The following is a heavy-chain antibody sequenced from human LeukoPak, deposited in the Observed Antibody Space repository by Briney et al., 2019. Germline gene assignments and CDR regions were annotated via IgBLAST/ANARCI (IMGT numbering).Heavy chain of an antibody. D-gene: IGHD3-3*01. Sequence: GGSLRLSCAASEFNFGNYAIHWVRQAPGKGLEWVAVISYDGRNKDYADSVKGRFTISRDNSQNTLYLQMNSLRTEDSAVYSCARNGLLRGYHTWFDSWGQGTLVTVSS. CDR2: ISYDGRNK. J-gene: IGHJ5*01. V-gene: IGHV3-30*01. CDR3: ARNGLLRGYHTWFDS. CDR1: EFNFGNYA.